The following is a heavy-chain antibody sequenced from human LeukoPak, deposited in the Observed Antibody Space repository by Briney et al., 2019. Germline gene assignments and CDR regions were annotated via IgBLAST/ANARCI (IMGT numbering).Heavy chain of an antibody. D-gene: IGHD6-19*01. CDR3: ARGQWLVTSPFDI. CDR1: GFTFSGYW. Sequence: GGSLRLSCAASGFTFSGYWMSWVRQAPGKGLEWVANIKQDGSEKYYVDSVKGRFTISRDNAKNSLYLQMNSLRAEDTAVYYCARGQWLVTSPFDIWGQGTMVTVSS. V-gene: IGHV3-7*01. J-gene: IGHJ3*02. CDR2: IKQDGSEK.